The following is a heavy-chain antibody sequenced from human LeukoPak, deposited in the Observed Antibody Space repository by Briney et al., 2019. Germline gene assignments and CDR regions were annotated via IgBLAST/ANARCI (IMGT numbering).Heavy chain of an antibody. Sequence: SENLSLTCTVSGGSITTTTYYWGWIRQPPGRGLEWVGSIYYSGSTYYNPSLKSRVTISLDMSKNQFSLKLSSVTAADTAVYYCTFNLGSGSYAFDIWGQGTMVTVSS. CDR3: TFNLGSGSYAFDI. J-gene: IGHJ3*02. D-gene: IGHD3-10*01. V-gene: IGHV4-39*07. CDR2: IYYSGST. CDR1: GGSITTTTYY.